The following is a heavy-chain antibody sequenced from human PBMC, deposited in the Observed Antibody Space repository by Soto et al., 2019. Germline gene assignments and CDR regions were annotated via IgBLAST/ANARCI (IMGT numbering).Heavy chain of an antibody. CDR2: INSDGSSI. V-gene: IGHV3-74*01. Sequence: EVQLVESGGGLVQPGGSVRLSCAASKFTITSYWMHWVRQAPGKGLVWVSRINSDGSSISYADAVKGRFTISRDNAKNTLYLQVNSLRVEETAVYYCAREVSHGYVLRGMDVWGQGTTVTVFS. CDR1: KFTITSYW. CDR3: AREVSHGYVLRGMDV. J-gene: IGHJ6*02. D-gene: IGHD5-18*01.